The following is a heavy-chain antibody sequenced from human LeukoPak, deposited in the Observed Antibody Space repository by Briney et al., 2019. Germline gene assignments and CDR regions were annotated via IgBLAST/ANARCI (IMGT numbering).Heavy chain of an antibody. CDR1: GGSISSHY. D-gene: IGHD3-22*01. J-gene: IGHJ4*02. CDR2: FYYSGST. CDR3: ARRSGVLDSRDSRYYFDH. V-gene: IGHV4-59*11. Sequence: SETLSLTCIVSGGSISSHYWSWIRQTPGKGLEYIGYFYYSGSTDYNPSLKSRVTISLDTSKNQFSLHLSSVTAADTAVYYCARRSGVLDSRDSRYYFDHWGQGTLVTVSS.